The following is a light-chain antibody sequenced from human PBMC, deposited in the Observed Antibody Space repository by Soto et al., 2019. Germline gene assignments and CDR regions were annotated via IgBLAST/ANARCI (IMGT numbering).Light chain of an antibody. V-gene: IGKV1-5*01. Sequence: DIPMTQSPSTLSASVGDRVTITCRSSQTISSMLAWYQQKPGKAPKILIYDASSLESGVPSRFSGSGSGTEFTLTISSLQPDDFATYFCQQYHSYKSFGQGTKVEIK. CDR1: QTISSM. CDR2: DAS. CDR3: QQYHSYKS. J-gene: IGKJ1*01.